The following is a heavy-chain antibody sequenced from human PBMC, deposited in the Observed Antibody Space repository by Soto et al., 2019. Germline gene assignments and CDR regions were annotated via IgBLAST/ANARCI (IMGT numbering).Heavy chain of an antibody. CDR3: ARDRGLLDV. CDR1: GASMTSYY. V-gene: IGHV4-59*01. Sequence: SETLSLTCTVSGASMTSYYWSWIRQPPGKGLEWIGYIYYSGSTNYNPSLKSRVTISVDTSKNQISLKLNSVTAADTAVYHCARDRGLLDVWGQGTTVTVSS. CDR2: IYYSGST. J-gene: IGHJ6*02.